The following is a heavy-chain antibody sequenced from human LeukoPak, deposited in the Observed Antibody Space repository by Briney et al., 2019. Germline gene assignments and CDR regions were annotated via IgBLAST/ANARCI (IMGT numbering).Heavy chain of an antibody. J-gene: IGHJ4*02. CDR2: ISGSGGST. Sequence: GGSLRLSCAASGFTFGSYVMSWVRQAPGKGLEWVSTISGSGGSTYYADSVKGRFTISRDNSKNTLYLQMNSLRAEDTAVYYCAKGASPYLNSYFDYWGQGTLVTVSS. CDR3: AKGASPYLNSYFDY. CDR1: GFTFGSYV. D-gene: IGHD1-1*01. V-gene: IGHV3-23*01.